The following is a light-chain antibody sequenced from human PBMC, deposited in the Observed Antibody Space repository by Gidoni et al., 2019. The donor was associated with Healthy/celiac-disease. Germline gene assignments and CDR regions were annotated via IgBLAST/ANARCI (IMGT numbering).Light chain of an antibody. J-gene: IGKJ2*01. CDR1: QSVSSN. V-gene: IGKV3-15*01. CDR2: GAS. Sequence: DIVMTQSPANMSVSPGERATLSCRASQSVSSNLAWYQQKPGQAPRLLIYGASTRATGIPARFSGSGSGTEFTLTISSLQSEDFAVYYCQQYNNWPPSYTFGQGTKLEIK. CDR3: QQYNNWPPSYT.